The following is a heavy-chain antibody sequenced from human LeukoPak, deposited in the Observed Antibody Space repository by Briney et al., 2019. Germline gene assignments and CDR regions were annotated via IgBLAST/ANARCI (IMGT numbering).Heavy chain of an antibody. V-gene: IGHV4-39*01. CDR3: ASGYDYVDCLDL. CDR1: GGSISSSSNY. D-gene: IGHD5-12*01. Sequence: SQTLSLTCTVSGGSISSSSNYWGWIRQPPGKGLEWIGTIYYSGRTYYNPSLKRRVTISVDTSKNQFSLKLSSVTAADRAVYYCASGYDYVDCLDLWGQGTLVTVSS. CDR2: IYYSGRT. J-gene: IGHJ5*02.